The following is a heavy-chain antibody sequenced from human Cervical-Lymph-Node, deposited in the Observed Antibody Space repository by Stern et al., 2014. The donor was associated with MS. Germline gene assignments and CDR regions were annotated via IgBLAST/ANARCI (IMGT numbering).Heavy chain of an antibody. Sequence: VQLVESGAEVKKPGSSVKVSCKASGGTFTLFTYTWVRQAPGQGLEWMGRIIPILEMTNYAQQFQGRLTITADKPTSTVSMELSSLRSDDTAVYFCARDTSVLGIDVWGQGTLVTVSS. CDR2: IIPILEMT. CDR3: ARDTSVLGIDV. V-gene: IGHV1-69*09. D-gene: IGHD3-3*01. CDR1: GGTFTLFT. J-gene: IGHJ3*01.